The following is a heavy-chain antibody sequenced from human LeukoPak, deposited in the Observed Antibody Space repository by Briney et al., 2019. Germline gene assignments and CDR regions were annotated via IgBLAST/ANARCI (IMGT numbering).Heavy chain of an antibody. CDR2: IKQDGSEK. CDR1: GFTFSSYW. Sequence: GGSLRLSCAASGFTFSSYWMSWVRQAPGKGLEWVADIKQDGSEKYYVDSVKGRFTISRDNAKNSLYLQMNSLRAEDTAVYYCARAPVLLWFGELSNYFDYWGQGTLVTVSS. J-gene: IGHJ4*02. V-gene: IGHV3-7*01. D-gene: IGHD3-10*01. CDR3: ARAPVLLWFGELSNYFDY.